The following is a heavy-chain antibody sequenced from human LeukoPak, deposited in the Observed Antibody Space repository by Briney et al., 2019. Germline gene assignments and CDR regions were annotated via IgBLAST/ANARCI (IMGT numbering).Heavy chain of an antibody. CDR3: ARGRYSSGWTHYFDY. CDR2: TYYRSKWYN. D-gene: IGHD6-19*01. J-gene: IGHJ4*02. Sequence: SQTLSLTCAISGDSVSSNSAAWNWIRQSLSRGLEWLGRTYYRSKWYNDYAVSVKSRITINPDTSKNQFSLQLNSVTPEDTAVYYCARGRYSSGWTHYFDYWGQGTLVTVSS. CDR1: GDSVSSNSAA. V-gene: IGHV6-1*01.